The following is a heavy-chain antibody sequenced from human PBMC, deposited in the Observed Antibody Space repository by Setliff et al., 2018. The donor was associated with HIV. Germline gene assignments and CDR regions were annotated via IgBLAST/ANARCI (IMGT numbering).Heavy chain of an antibody. CDR1: AGAIRSYY. Sequence: SETLSLTCTVSAGAIRSYYWSWIRQSPGKGLEWIGYIFYGGNANYSPSLKGRVTMSLDTSRNQFSLNLTSVTAADTAVYYCASRVYYYDSNNFLREEGFDPWGQGTLVTVSS. J-gene: IGHJ5*02. CDR3: ASRVYYYDSNNFLREEGFDP. V-gene: IGHV4-59*08. CDR2: IFYGGNA. D-gene: IGHD3-22*01.